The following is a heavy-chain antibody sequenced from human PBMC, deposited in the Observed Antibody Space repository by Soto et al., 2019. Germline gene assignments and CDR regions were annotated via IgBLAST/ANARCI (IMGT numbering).Heavy chain of an antibody. V-gene: IGHV3-23*01. Sequence: GGSLRLSCAASGFTFNNYAMGWVRQAPGKGLEWVSAITGSGSDTYYLDSVKGRFTISRDNSKNTLYLQINGLRAEDTAIYYCAKLGSTNWSPHYYFYYWGQGALVTVSS. CDR2: ITGSGSDT. J-gene: IGHJ4*02. D-gene: IGHD2-8*01. CDR3: AKLGSTNWSPHYYFYY. CDR1: GFTFNNYA.